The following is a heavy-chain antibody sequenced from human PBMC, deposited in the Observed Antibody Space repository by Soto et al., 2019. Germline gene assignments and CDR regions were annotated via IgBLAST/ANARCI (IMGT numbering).Heavy chain of an antibody. CDR1: GYTFTSYG. V-gene: IGHV1-18*01. CDR3: ARGRTRKSSLHIDY. J-gene: IGHJ4*02. Sequence: ASVKVSCKASGYTFTSYGISWVRQAPGQGLEWMGWISAYNGNTNYAQKLQGRVTMTTDTSTSTAYMELRSLRSDDTAVYYCARGRTRKSSLHIDYWAQGTLVTVSS. D-gene: IGHD2-2*01. CDR2: ISAYNGNT.